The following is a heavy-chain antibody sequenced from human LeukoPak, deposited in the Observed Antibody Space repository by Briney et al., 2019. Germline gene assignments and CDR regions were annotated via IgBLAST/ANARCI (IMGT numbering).Heavy chain of an antibody. CDR3: ARALGLVKNWSDP. Sequence: ASVKVSCKASGYTFTGYYMHWVRQAPGQGLEWMGWINPNSGGTNYAQKFQGRVTMTRDTSISTAYMELSRLRSDDTAVYYCARALGLVKNWSDPWGQGTLVTVSS. D-gene: IGHD3/OR15-3a*01. CDR1: GYTFTGYY. CDR2: INPNSGGT. J-gene: IGHJ5*02. V-gene: IGHV1-2*02.